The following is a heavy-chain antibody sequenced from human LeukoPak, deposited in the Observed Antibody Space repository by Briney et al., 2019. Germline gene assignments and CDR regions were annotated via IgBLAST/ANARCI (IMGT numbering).Heavy chain of an antibody. CDR3: ARLRDYYDSSGTHNDAFDI. Sequence: PSETLSLTCTVSGGSISSYYWSWIRQPPGKGLEWIGYIYYSGSTNYNPSLKSRVTISVDTSKNQFSLKLSSVTAADTAVYYCARLRDYYDSSGTHNDAFDIWGQGTMVTVSS. V-gene: IGHV4-59*08. J-gene: IGHJ3*02. CDR1: GGSISSYY. D-gene: IGHD3-22*01. CDR2: IYYSGST.